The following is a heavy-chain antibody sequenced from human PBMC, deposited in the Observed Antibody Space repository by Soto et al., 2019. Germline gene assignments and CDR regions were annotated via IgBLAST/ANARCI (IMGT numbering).Heavy chain of an antibody. J-gene: IGHJ6*02. Sequence: SETLSLTCTVSGGSISSYYWSWIRQPPGKGLEWIGYIYYSGSTNYNPSLKSRVTISVDTSKNQFSLKLSSVTAADTAVYYCARVGDIVVVPAGGGMDVWGQGTTVTVSS. CDR3: ARVGDIVVVPAGGGMDV. D-gene: IGHD2-2*01. V-gene: IGHV4-59*01. CDR2: IYYSGST. CDR1: GGSISSYY.